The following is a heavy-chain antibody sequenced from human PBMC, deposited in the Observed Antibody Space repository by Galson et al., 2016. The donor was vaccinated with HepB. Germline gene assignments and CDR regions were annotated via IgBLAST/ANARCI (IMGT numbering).Heavy chain of an antibody. V-gene: IGHV3-30-3*01. CDR3: ARDKSFYYYGMDF. Sequence: SLRLSCAASGFTFSGSAMHWVRQAPGKGLAWVAAISYPGSDKYYADSVKGRVTISRDNSNNTLYLQMTSLRPENTAVYYCARDKSFYYYGMDFWGQGTTVTVSS. CDR1: GFTFSGSA. J-gene: IGHJ6*02. CDR2: ISYPGSDK.